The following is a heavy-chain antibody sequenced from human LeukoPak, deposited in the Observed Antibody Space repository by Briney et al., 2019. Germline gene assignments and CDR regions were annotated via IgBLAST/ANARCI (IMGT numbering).Heavy chain of an antibody. CDR2: IKEDGSEK. CDR3: ARVGSIAAAGTPDY. Sequence: GGSLRLSCAASGFTFSSYSMNWVRQAPGKGLEWVANIKEDGSEKYYVDPVKGRFTISRDNAKNSLYLQMNSLRAEDTAVYYCARVGSIAAAGTPDYWGQGTLVTVSS. CDR1: GFTFSSYS. J-gene: IGHJ4*02. D-gene: IGHD6-13*01. V-gene: IGHV3-7*02.